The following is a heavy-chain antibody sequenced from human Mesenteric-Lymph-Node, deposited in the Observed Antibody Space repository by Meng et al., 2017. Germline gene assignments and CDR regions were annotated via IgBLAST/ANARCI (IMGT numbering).Heavy chain of an antibody. CDR2: IHSSGST. CDR3: GRNQGRELRHH. J-gene: IGHJ4*02. Sequence: QLHESAPRLEKPSHPPSLTCPSSGGSIRSGGYYWCCIRQHPGKGLEWMGYIHSSGSTYYHPSLRSRRTISVDTSKNHFSLKLSAVTAADAAVYYCGRNQGRELRHHWGQGALVTVSS. D-gene: IGHD1-7*01. CDR1: GGSIRSGGYY. V-gene: IGHV4-31*03.